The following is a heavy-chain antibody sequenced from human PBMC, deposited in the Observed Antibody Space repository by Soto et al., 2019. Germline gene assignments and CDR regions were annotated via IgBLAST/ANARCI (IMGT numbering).Heavy chain of an antibody. D-gene: IGHD4-17*01. CDR2: INHSGST. CDR3: ARGRATVTGDFDY. J-gene: IGHJ4*02. CDR1: GGSFSGYY. V-gene: IGHV4-34*01. Sequence: SETLSLTCAVYGGSFSGYYWSWIRQPPGKGLEWIGEINHSGSTNYNPSLKSRVTISVDTSKNQFSLKLSSVTAADTAVYYCARGRATVTGDFDYWGQGTLVTVS.